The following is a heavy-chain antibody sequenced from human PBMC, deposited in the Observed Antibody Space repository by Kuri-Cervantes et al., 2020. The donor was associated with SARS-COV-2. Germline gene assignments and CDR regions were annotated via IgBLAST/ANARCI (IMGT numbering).Heavy chain of an antibody. CDR2: ISAYNGNT. J-gene: IGHJ4*02. CDR1: GYTFTSYG. CDR3: ARDQKLVSYPEWLLYDY. D-gene: IGHD3-3*01. Sequence: ASVKVSCKASGYTFTSYGISWVRQAPGQGLEWMGWISAYNGNTNYAQKLQGRVTMTTDTSTSTAYMELRSLRSDDTAVYYCARDQKLVSYPEWLLYDYWGQGTLVSLL. V-gene: IGHV1-18*01.